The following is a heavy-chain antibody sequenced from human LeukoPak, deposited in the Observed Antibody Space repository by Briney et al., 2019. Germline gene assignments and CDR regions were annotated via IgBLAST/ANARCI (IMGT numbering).Heavy chain of an antibody. D-gene: IGHD6-19*01. CDR2: ISWNSGSI. CDR1: GFTFDDYA. V-gene: IGHV3-9*01. Sequence: TGGSLRLSCAASGFTFDDYAMHWVRQAPGKGLEWVSGISWNSGSIAYADSVRGQFTISRDNAKNSLYLQMNGLRPEDTALYYCAKGYLIVVADNFDYWGQGTLVTVSS. J-gene: IGHJ4*02. CDR3: AKGYLIVVADNFDY.